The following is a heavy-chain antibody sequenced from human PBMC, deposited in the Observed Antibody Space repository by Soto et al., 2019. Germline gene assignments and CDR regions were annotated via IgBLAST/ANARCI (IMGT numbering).Heavy chain of an antibody. Sequence: SETLSLTCAVYGGSFSGYYWRWIRQPPGKGLEWIGEINHSGSTNYNPSLKSRVTISVDTSKNQFSLKLSSLTAADTAVYYCSLTGDPGDAFDIWGQGTMVTVSS. D-gene: IGHD7-27*01. CDR1: GGSFSGYY. CDR2: INHSGST. CDR3: SLTGDPGDAFDI. V-gene: IGHV4-34*01. J-gene: IGHJ3*02.